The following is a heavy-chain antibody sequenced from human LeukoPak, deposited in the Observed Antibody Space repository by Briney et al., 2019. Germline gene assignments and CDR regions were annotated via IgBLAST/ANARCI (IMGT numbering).Heavy chain of an antibody. V-gene: IGHV1-69*05. CDR1: GYTFTSYA. CDR3: ARGGDCSTTSCYSPFDY. Sequence: SVKVSCKASGYTFTSYAMNWVRQAPGQGLEWMGGIIPIFGTANYAQKFQGRVTLTMDASTSTAYMELSSLRSEDTAVYYCARGGDCSTTSCYSPFDYWGQGTLVTVSS. CDR2: IIPIFGTA. D-gene: IGHD2-2*01. J-gene: IGHJ4*02.